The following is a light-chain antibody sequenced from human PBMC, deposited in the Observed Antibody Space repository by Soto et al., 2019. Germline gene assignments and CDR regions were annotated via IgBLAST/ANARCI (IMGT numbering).Light chain of an antibody. V-gene: IGKV1-27*01. Sequence: DIQMTQSPSSLSASVGDRVTITCRASQGISNYVAWYQQKPGKPPKLLIYAASTLQSVLPSRFSGSGSGTDFTITITSLQPEDVATYSCQKYSSVPVFGPGTKVDIK. CDR1: QGISNY. CDR2: AAS. CDR3: QKYSSVPV. J-gene: IGKJ3*01.